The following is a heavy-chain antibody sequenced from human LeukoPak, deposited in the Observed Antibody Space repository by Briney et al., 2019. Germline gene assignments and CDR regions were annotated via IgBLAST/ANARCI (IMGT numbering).Heavy chain of an antibody. D-gene: IGHD6-19*01. Sequence: SETLSLTCTVSGGSISSYYWSWIRQPPGKGLEWIGYIYYSGSTNYNPSLKSRVTISVDTSKNQFSLKLSSVTAADTAVYYCARYGYSSGRLGYFQHWGQGTLVTVSS. CDR3: ARYGYSSGRLGYFQH. CDR2: IYYSGST. J-gene: IGHJ1*01. V-gene: IGHV4-59*01. CDR1: GGSISSYY.